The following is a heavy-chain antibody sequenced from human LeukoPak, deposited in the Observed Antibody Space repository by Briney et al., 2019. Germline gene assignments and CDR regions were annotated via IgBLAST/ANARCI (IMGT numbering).Heavy chain of an antibody. CDR3: ARGPWVSAAFDI. CDR1: GGSISSGGYY. J-gene: IGHJ3*02. D-gene: IGHD1-26*01. CDR2: IYYSGST. Sequence: SQTLSLTCTVSGGSISSGGYYWSWIRQHPGKGLEWIGYIYYSGSTYYNPSLKSRVTISVDTSKNQFSLKLSSVTAADTAVYYCARGPWVSAAFDIWGQGTMVTVSS. V-gene: IGHV4-31*03.